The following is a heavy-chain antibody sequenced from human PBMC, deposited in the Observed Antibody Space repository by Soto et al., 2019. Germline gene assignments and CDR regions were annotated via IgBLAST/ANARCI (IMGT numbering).Heavy chain of an antibody. CDR2: IDSTGSAI. CDR1: GFTFSSYT. J-gene: IGHJ4*02. Sequence: EVKMVESGGGLVQPGGSLRLSCGASGFTFSSYTLTWVRQAPGKGLEWVSSIDSTGSAIYYADSVKGRFSISRDNAKDSLYLQIIRLREEETAVYYCASATGLGSDGYWGRGSLVTVSS. D-gene: IGHD6-25*01. V-gene: IGHV3-48*02. CDR3: ASATGLGSDGY.